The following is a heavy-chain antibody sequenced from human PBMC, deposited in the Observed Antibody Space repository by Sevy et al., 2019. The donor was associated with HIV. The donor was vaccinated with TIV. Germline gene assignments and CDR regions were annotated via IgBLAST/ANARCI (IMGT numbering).Heavy chain of an antibody. CDR1: GFTFSSYA. Sequence: GGSLRLSCSASGFTFSSYAMHWVRQAPGKGLEYVSAISSNGGSTYYPDSVKGRFTISGDNSKNTLYLQMSSLRAEDTAVYYCVKGEGADVWGSYRFDYWGQGTLVNVSS. J-gene: IGHJ4*02. D-gene: IGHD3-16*02. V-gene: IGHV3-64D*06. CDR3: VKGEGADVWGSYRFDY. CDR2: ISSNGGST.